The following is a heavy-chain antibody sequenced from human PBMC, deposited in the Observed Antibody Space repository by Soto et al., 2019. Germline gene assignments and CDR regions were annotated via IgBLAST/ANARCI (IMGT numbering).Heavy chain of an antibody. Sequence: PSETLSLTCTVSGGSISSYYWSWIRQPPGKGLEWIGYIYYSGSTNYNPSLKSRVTISVDTSKNQFSLKLSSVTAADTAVYYCARHETLHDGYDYWGQGNLVTVSS. CDR1: GGSISSYY. V-gene: IGHV4-59*08. CDR2: IYYSGST. D-gene: IGHD5-12*01. CDR3: ARHETLHDGYDY. J-gene: IGHJ4*02.